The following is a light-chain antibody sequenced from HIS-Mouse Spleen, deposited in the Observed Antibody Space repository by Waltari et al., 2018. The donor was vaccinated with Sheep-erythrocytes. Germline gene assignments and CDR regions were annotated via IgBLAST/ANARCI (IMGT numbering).Light chain of an antibody. Sequence: QSALTQPASVSGSPGQSITIPCTGTRIDVGAYHNFSWYQQHPGKAPKLMIYGVSNRPSGVSNRFSGSKSGNTASLTISGLQAEDEADYYCSSYTSSSTLYVFGTGTKVTVL. V-gene: IGLV2-14*01. CDR2: GVS. CDR1: RIDVGAYHN. CDR3: SSYTSSSTLYV. J-gene: IGLJ1*01.